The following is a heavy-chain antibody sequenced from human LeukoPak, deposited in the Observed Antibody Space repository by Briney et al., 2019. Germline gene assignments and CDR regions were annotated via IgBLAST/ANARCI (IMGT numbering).Heavy chain of an antibody. V-gene: IGHV3-30*18. CDR3: AKFSRYSYGHYFDY. J-gene: IGHJ4*02. D-gene: IGHD5-18*01. CDR2: ISYDGSNK. Sequence: GRSLRLSCAASGFTFSSYGMHWVRQAPGKGLEWVAVISYDGSNKYYADSVKGRFTISRDNSKNTLYLQMNSLRAEDTAVYYCAKFSRYSYGHYFDYWGQGTLVTVSS. CDR1: GFTFSSYG.